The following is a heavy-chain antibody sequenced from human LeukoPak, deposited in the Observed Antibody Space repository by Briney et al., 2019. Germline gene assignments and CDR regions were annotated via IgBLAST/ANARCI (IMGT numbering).Heavy chain of an antibody. CDR3: ARAGTTIGYYFDY. D-gene: IGHD1-7*01. CDR2: IYYSGST. CDR1: GGSISSGGYY. J-gene: IGHJ4*02. Sequence: PSETLSLTCTVSGGSISSGGYYWSWIRQHPGKGLEWIGYIYYSGSTYYNPSLKSRVTISVDTSKNQFSLKLSSVTAADTAVYYCARAGTTIGYYFDYWGQGTLVTVSS. V-gene: IGHV4-31*03.